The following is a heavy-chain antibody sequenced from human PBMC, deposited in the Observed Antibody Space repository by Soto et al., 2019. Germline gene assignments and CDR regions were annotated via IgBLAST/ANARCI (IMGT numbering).Heavy chain of an antibody. J-gene: IGHJ6*02. V-gene: IGHV1-69*13. Sequence: SVKVSCKASGYTFTSYGISWVRQAPGQGLEWMGWIIPIFGTANYAQKFQGRVTITADESTSTAYMELSSLRSEDTAVYYCARDQGDIAMATTYYGMDVSGPGTTAAVYS. CDR3: ARDQGDIAMATTYYGMDV. D-gene: IGHD5-12*01. CDR2: IIPIFGTA. CDR1: GYTFTSYG.